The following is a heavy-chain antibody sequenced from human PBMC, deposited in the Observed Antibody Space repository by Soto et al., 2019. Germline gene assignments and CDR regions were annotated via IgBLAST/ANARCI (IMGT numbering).Heavy chain of an antibody. V-gene: IGHV3-30-3*01. Sequence: QMQLVESGGGVVQPGRSLRLSCAASGFTFSSYAMHWVRQAPGKGLEWVAVISYDGGNKYYADSVKGRFTISRDNSKNTLYLQMNSLRAEDTAVYSCATSGSRADIWGQGTLVTVSS. CDR1: GFTFSSYA. CDR3: ATSGSRADI. D-gene: IGHD1-26*01. CDR2: ISYDGGNK. J-gene: IGHJ4*02.